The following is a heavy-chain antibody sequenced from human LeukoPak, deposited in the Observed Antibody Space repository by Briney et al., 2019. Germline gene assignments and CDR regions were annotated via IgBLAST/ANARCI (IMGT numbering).Heavy chain of an antibody. D-gene: IGHD3-10*01. CDR1: GFTFSSYS. CDR2: ISSSSSYI. CDR3: ARDRLGAWFGELLYFY. V-gene: IGHV3-21*01. Sequence: PGGSLRLSCAASGFTFSSYSMNWVRQAPGKGLEWVSSISSSSSYIYYADPVKGRFTISRDNAKNSLYLQMNSLRAEDTAVYYCARDRLGAWFGELLYFYWGQGTLVTVSS. J-gene: IGHJ4*02.